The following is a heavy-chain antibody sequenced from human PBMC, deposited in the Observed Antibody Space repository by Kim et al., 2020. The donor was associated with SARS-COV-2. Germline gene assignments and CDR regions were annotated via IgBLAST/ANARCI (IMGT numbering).Heavy chain of an antibody. J-gene: IGHJ5*02. Sequence: YSQKFQGSVTITSDTSATTAYMELSRLTSKDTAVYYCAREGSGSYNWFDPWGQGTLVTVSA. CDR3: AREGSGSYNWFDP. V-gene: IGHV1-3*01. D-gene: IGHD3-10*01.